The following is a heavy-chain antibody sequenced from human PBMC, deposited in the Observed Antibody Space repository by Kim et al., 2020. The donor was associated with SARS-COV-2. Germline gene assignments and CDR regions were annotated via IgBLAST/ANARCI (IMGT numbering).Heavy chain of an antibody. D-gene: IGHD1-7*01. Sequence: GGSLRLSCAASGFTFSSFWMSWVRQVPGKGLEWVANIKQDGSEKYYVDSVRGRFTISRDNAKNSLYLQMNSLRGEDTAVYYCAREAGYNWNSGYFDYWGQGTLVTVSS. J-gene: IGHJ4*02. CDR3: AREAGYNWNSGYFDY. CDR2: IKQDGSEK. V-gene: IGHV3-7*03. CDR1: GFTFSSFW.